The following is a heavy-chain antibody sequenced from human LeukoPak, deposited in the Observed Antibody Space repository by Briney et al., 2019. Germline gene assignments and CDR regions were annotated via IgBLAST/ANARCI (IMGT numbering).Heavy chain of an antibody. D-gene: IGHD6-13*01. J-gene: IGHJ6*02. V-gene: IGHV1-46*01. CDR3: ARGFVGSDSSWPSYYYGMDV. Sequence: ASVKVSCKASGYTFTSYYMHWVRQAPGQGLEGMGIINPSGGSTSHAQKFQGRVTMTRDTSTSTVYMELSSLRSEDTAVYYCARGFVGSDSSWPSYYYGMDVWGQGTTVTVSS. CDR1: GYTFTSYY. CDR2: INPSGGST.